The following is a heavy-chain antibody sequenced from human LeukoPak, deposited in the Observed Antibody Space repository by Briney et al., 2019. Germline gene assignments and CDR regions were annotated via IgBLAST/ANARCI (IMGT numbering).Heavy chain of an antibody. CDR1: GGSISSGGYS. CDR3: ASSSGSFDY. V-gene: IGHV4-30-2*01. D-gene: IGHD3-22*01. J-gene: IGHJ4*02. CDR2: IYHSGST. Sequence: PQTLSLTCAVSGGSISSGGYSWSWIRQPPGKGLEWIGYIYHSGSTYYNPSLKSRVTISVDRSKNQFSLKLSSVTAADTAVYYCASSSGSFDYWGQGTLVTVSS.